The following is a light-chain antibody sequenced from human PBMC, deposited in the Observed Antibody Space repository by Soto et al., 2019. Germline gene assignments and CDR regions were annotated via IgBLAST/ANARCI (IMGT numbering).Light chain of an antibody. Sequence: DIQMTQSPSSQSASVGDGVTITCRASQGVSNYLAWYQLKPGKVPKLLIYAASTLQSGVPSRFRGSGSGTDFTLTISSLQPEDVATYYCQKYNSAQWTFGQGTKVEIK. CDR3: QKYNSAQWT. CDR1: QGVSNY. CDR2: AAS. V-gene: IGKV1-27*01. J-gene: IGKJ1*01.